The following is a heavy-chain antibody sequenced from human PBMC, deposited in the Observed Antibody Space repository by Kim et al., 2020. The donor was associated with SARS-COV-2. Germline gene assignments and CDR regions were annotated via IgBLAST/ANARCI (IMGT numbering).Heavy chain of an antibody. Sequence: SETLSLTCTVSGGSISSGGYYWSWILQHPGKGREGIGYIIYSGSTYYNPSLKGRVTISVDTSKNYFYLKLISVTAADTAVYSCARWFPYGSWCWYGSDV. J-gene: IGHJ6*01. CDR1: GGSISSGGYY. CDR2: IIYSGST. V-gene: IGHV4-31*03. CDR3: ARWFPYGSWCWYGSDV. D-gene: IGHD3-10*01.